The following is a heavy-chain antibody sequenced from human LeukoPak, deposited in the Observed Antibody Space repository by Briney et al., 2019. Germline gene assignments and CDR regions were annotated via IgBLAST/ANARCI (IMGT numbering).Heavy chain of an antibody. V-gene: IGHV3-48*03. Sequence: GGSLRRSCAASGFTFRSYEMSWVRQAPGKGLEWIAYIRSSGSNMYYADSVRGRFSISRDNAKDSLYLQMNSLRAEDTAIYYCARDGLSGDQAFDAFDIWGQGTMVTVSS. CDR1: GFTFRSYE. J-gene: IGHJ3*02. D-gene: IGHD1-26*01. CDR2: IRSSGSNM. CDR3: ARDGLSGDQAFDAFDI.